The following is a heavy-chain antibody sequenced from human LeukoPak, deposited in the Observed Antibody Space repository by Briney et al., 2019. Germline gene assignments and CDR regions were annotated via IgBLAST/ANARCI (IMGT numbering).Heavy chain of an antibody. J-gene: IGHJ6*02. D-gene: IGHD1-1*01. V-gene: IGHV3-9*01. CDR2: ISWNSGSI. Sequence: GRSLRLSCAASGFTFDDYAMHWVRQAPGKGLEWVSGISWNSGSIGYADSVKGRFTISRDNAKNSLYLQMNSLRAEDTALYYCAKGRQSILYYYGMDVWGQGTTVTVSS. CDR1: GFTFDDYA. CDR3: AKGRQSILYYYGMDV.